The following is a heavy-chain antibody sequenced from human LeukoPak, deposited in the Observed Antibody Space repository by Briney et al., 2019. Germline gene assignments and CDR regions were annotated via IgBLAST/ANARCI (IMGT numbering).Heavy chain of an antibody. J-gene: IGHJ2*01. D-gene: IGHD3-16*02. CDR1: GYTFTSYD. V-gene: IGHV1-8*01. CDR3: ARVARAGGYVWGSYRQDWYFDL. CDR2: MNPNSGNT. Sequence: ASVTVSFKASGYTFTSYDINWVRQATGQGLEWMGWMNPNSGNTGYAQKFQGRVTMTRNTSISTAYMELSSLRSEDTAVYYCARVARAGGYVWGSYRQDWYFDLWGRGTLVTVSS.